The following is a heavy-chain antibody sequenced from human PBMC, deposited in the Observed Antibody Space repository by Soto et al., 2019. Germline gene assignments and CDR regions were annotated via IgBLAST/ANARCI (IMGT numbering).Heavy chain of an antibody. J-gene: IGHJ4*02. V-gene: IGHV3-23*01. CDR1: GFTFGNYA. Sequence: EVQLLQSGGGLVQPGGSLRLSCTASGFTFGNYAMNWVRQAPGKGLEWVSSISGNSGNTYFAESVKGRFTISRDNSKNTLYLQLNSLRADDRAVYYCDKVPLSRSYFDYWGQGALVTVS. CDR2: ISGNSGNT. D-gene: IGHD3-10*01. CDR3: DKVPLSRSYFDY.